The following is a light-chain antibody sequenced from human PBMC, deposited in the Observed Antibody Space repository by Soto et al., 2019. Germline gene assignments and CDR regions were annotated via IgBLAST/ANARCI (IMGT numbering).Light chain of an antibody. J-gene: IGLJ1*01. CDR2: EGS. Sequence: QSALTQPASVSGSPGQSITISCTGTSSDVGSYNLVSWYQQHPGKAPKLMIYEGSKRPSGVSNRFSGSKSGNTASLTISGLQAEEEADYYCCSYAGSSTYVFGTGSKVTAL. CDR1: SSDVGSYNL. CDR3: CSYAGSSTYV. V-gene: IGLV2-23*01.